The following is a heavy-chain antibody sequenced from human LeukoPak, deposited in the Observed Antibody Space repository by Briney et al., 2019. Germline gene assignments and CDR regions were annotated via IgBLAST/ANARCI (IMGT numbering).Heavy chain of an antibody. CDR3: ARPLGPSVDFDY. CDR2: ISGDGSRT. D-gene: IGHD7-27*01. Sequence: PGGSLRLSCAASGFTFSSNWMHWVRHAPGKGLVWVSRISGDGSRTDYADSVKGRFTISRDNSKNTLYLQMNSLSAEDTAVYYCARPLGPSVDFDYWGQGTLVTVSS. CDR1: GFTFSSNW. J-gene: IGHJ4*02. V-gene: IGHV3-74*01.